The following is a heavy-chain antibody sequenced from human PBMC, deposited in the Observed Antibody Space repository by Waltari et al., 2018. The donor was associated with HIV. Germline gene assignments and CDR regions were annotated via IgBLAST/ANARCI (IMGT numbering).Heavy chain of an antibody. CDR1: GFTFGTYA. D-gene: IGHD2-2*01. Sequence: QVQLVESGGGVVQPGRSLRLPCAASGFTFGTYAMPWVRQAPGKGLEWVAVISYDGSNKYYADSVKGRFTISRDNSKNTLYLQMNSLRAEDTAVYYCARDPQYCSSTSCSYYFDYWGQGTLVTVSS. V-gene: IGHV3-30-3*01. CDR2: ISYDGSNK. CDR3: ARDPQYCSSTSCSYYFDY. J-gene: IGHJ4*02.